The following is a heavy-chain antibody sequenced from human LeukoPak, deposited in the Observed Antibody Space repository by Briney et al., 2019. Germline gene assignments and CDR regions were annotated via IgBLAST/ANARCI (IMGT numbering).Heavy chain of an antibody. CDR2: IYYSGST. D-gene: IGHD6-13*01. CDR1: GGSISSGGYY. Sequence: SETLSLTCTVSGGSISSGGYYWSWIRQHPGKGLEWIGYIYYSGSTYYNPSLKSRVTISVDTSKNQFSLKLSSVTAADTAVYYCAGGSESSSWYSFDYWGQGTLVTVSS. J-gene: IGHJ4*02. CDR3: AGGSESSSWYSFDY. V-gene: IGHV4-31*03.